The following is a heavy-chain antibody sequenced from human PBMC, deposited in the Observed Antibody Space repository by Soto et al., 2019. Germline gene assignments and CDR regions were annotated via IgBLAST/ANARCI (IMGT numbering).Heavy chain of an antibody. CDR3: AKNSESSAYSSFDY. CDR2: ISGSGIST. V-gene: IGHV3-23*01. CDR1: GLTFSSYA. D-gene: IGHD3-22*01. Sequence: QPGGSLRLSCAASGLTFSSYAMSWVRQAPGKGLEWVSGISGSGISTYYADSVKGRFTISRDNSKNTLYLQMNSLRAEDTAVYYCAKNSESSAYSSFDYWGQGTLVTVSS. J-gene: IGHJ4*02.